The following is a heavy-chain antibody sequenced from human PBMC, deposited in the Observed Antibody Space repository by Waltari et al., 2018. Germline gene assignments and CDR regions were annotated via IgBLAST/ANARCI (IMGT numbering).Heavy chain of an antibody. CDR3: AKSGQWLVRNPSVFDY. CDR2: ISGSGGST. V-gene: IGHV3-23*04. J-gene: IGHJ4*02. Sequence: EVQLVESGGGLVQPGGSLRLSCAASGFTFSSYAMSWVRQAPGKGLEWVSAISGSGGSTYYADSVKGRFTISRDNSKNTLYLQMNSLRAEDTAVYYCAKSGQWLVRNPSVFDYWGQGTLVTVSS. CDR1: GFTFSSYA. D-gene: IGHD6-19*01.